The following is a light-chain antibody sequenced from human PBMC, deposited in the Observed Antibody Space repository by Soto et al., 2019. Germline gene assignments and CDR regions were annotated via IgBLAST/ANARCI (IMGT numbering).Light chain of an antibody. CDR1: QSISNW. Sequence: DIQMTQSPSTLSASVGDRVTITCRASQSISNWLAWYQQKPGKAPKLLIYKASTLESGVPSRFGGSGSGTEFTLTISSLQPDDFATYYCQQFKTFGQGTKLEIK. CDR3: QQFKT. J-gene: IGKJ2*01. CDR2: KAS. V-gene: IGKV1-5*03.